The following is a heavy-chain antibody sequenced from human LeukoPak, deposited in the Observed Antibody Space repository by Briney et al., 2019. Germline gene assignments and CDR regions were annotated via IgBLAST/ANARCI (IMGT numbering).Heavy chain of an antibody. CDR3: ARDPTYYYGSGSYLYYYYYMDV. CDR1: GYTFTSYD. V-gene: IGHV1-8*01. J-gene: IGHJ6*03. D-gene: IGHD3-10*01. CDR2: MNPNSGNT. Sequence: GASVKVSCKASGYTFTSYDINWVRQATGQGLEWMGWMNPNSGNTGYAQKFQGRVTMTTDTSTSTAYMELRSLRSDDTAVYYCARDPTYYYGSGSYLYYYYYMDVWGKGTTVTISS.